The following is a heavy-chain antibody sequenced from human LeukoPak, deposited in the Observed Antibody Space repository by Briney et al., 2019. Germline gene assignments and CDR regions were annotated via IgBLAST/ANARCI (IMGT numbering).Heavy chain of an antibody. CDR1: GGSISSYY. CDR3: ASHYYGSGSNFDY. V-gene: IGHV4-59*01. D-gene: IGHD3-10*01. J-gene: IGHJ4*02. Sequence: SETLSLTCTVSGGSISSYYWSWIRQPPGKGLEWIGYIYYIGSTNYNPSLKSRVTISVDTSKNQFSLKLSSVTAADTAVYYCASHYYGSGSNFDYWGQGTLVTVSS. CDR2: IYYIGST.